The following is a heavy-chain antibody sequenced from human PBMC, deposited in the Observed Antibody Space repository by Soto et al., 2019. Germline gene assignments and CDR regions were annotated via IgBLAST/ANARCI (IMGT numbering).Heavy chain of an antibody. J-gene: IGHJ4*02. CDR2: IHYRGRT. V-gene: IGHV4-31*03. CDR1: GGSINSGGYY. CDR3: ARCRDAFGFDA. Sequence: QVQLQESGPGLVKPSETLSLTCNVSGGSINSGGYYWGWIRQHPGKGLEWIGYIHYRGRTSYNPSRQSRVSIALDMSGHHFSLKLTSGTAADTAVYYCARCRDAFGFDAWGQGTLVTVSS. D-gene: IGHD2-15*01.